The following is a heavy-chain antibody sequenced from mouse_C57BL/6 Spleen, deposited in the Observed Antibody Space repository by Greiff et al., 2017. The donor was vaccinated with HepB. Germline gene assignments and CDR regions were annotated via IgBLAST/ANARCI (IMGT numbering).Heavy chain of an antibody. CDR1: GYTFTSYW. CDR2: IDPSDSYT. D-gene: IGHD1-1*01. J-gene: IGHJ3*01. CDR3: ARGGAYYYGSSSWFAY. V-gene: IGHV1-69*01. Sequence: QVQLQQPGAELVMPGASVKLSCKASGYTFTSYWMHWVKQRPGQGLEWIGEIDPSDSYTNYNQKFKGKSTFTVDKSSSTASMQLSSLTSEDSAVYYCARGGAYYYGSSSWFAYWGQGTLVTVSA.